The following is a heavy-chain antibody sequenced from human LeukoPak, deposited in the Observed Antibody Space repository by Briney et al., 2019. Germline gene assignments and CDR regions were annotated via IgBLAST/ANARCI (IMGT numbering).Heavy chain of an antibody. CDR1: GFTFSSYW. CDR2: IKQDGSEK. V-gene: IGHV3-7*01. Sequence: SGGSLRLSCAASGFTFSSYWMSWVRQAPGKGLEWVANIKQDGSEKYYVDSVKGRFTISRDNAKNSLFLQMNSLRAEDTAIYYCARSLTTLTYEGYWGQGTLVTVSS. CDR3: ARSLTTLTYEGY. D-gene: IGHD1-1*01. J-gene: IGHJ4*02.